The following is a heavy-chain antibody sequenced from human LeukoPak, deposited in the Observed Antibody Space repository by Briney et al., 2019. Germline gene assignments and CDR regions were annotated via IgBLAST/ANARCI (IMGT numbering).Heavy chain of an antibody. CDR1: GGSISSGGYY. CDR2: IYYSGST. Sequence: SETLSLTCTVSGGSISSGGYYWSWIRQHPGKGLEWIGYIYYSGSTYYNPSLKSRVTISVDTSKNQFSLKLSSVTAADTAVYYCARGRILGYCSSTSCVEWYFDLWGRGTLVTVSS. J-gene: IGHJ2*01. V-gene: IGHV4-31*03. D-gene: IGHD2-2*01. CDR3: ARGRILGYCSSTSCVEWYFDL.